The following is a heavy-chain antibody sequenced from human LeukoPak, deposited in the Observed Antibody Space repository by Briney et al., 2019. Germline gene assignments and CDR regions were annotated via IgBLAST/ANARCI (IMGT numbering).Heavy chain of an antibody. D-gene: IGHD5-18*01. CDR2: ISAYDGNT. CDR3: ARAVRGYSYAYLPY. V-gene: IGHV1-18*01. Sequence: ASVKVSCKACGYTFSSYGISWVRQAPGQGLEWMGWISAYDGNTDYAQNLQGRVTMTTGTSTSTAYMELRSLRSDDTAVYYCARAVRGYSYAYLPYWGQGTLVTVSS. J-gene: IGHJ4*02. CDR1: GYTFSSYG.